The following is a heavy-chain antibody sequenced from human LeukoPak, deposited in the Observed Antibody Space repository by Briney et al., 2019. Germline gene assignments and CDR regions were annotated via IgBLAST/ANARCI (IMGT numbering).Heavy chain of an antibody. Sequence: GGSLRLSCAASGFTFSSYGMHWVRQAPGKGLEWVAFIRYDGSNKYYADSVKGRFTISRDNSKNTLYLQMNSLRAEDTAVYYCAKLLWFGELLDAFDIWGQGTMVTVSS. CDR2: IRYDGSNK. D-gene: IGHD3-10*01. CDR1: GFTFSSYG. CDR3: AKLLWFGELLDAFDI. J-gene: IGHJ3*02. V-gene: IGHV3-30*02.